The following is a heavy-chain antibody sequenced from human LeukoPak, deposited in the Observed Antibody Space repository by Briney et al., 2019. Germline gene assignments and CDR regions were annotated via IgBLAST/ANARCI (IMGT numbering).Heavy chain of an antibody. J-gene: IGHJ6*03. V-gene: IGHV4-59*01. CDR1: GGSISSYY. D-gene: IGHD5-12*01. CDR2: IYYSGST. CDR3: ARAGRGYSGYDYYYYYYMDV. Sequence: PSETLSLTCTVSGGSISSYYWSWIRQPPGKGLEWIGYIYYSGSTNYNPSLKSRVTISVDTSKNQFSLKLSSVTAADTAVYYCARAGRGYSGYDYYYYYYMDVWGKGTTVTVSS.